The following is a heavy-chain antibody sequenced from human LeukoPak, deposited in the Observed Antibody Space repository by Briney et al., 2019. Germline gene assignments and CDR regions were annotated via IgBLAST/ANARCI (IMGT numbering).Heavy chain of an antibody. CDR2: IRYDGSNK. J-gene: IGHJ4*02. D-gene: IGHD2-2*01. CDR1: GFTFSSYG. Sequence: GGSLRLSXAASGFTFSSYGMHWVRQAPGKGLEWVSFIRYDGSNKYYADSVKGRFTISRDNSKNTLYLQMNSLRAEDTAVYYCAKVSLGYCSSTSCPPLDYWGQGTLVTVSS. CDR3: AKVSLGYCSSTSCPPLDY. V-gene: IGHV3-30*02.